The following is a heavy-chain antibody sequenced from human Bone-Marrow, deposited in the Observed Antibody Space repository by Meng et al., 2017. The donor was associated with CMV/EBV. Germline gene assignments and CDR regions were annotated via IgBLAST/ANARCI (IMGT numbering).Heavy chain of an antibody. CDR2: VIPILDIT. D-gene: IGHD1-26*01. CDR1: GGTFSSYA. Sequence: SVKVSCKASGGTFSSYAISWVRQAPGQGLEWMGGVIPILDITNNAQKFQGRVTITADKSTSTAYMELSSLRSEDTAVYYYASGESGSYSYYFDYWGQGTLVTVSS. CDR3: ASGESGSYSYYFDY. V-gene: IGHV1-69*10. J-gene: IGHJ4*02.